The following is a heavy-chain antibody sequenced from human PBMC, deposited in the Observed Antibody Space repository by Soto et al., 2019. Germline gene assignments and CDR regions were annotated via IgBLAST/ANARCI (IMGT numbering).Heavy chain of an antibody. Sequence: SETLSLTCTVSGASMNNYYGSWIRQPPGKGLEYIGYIFYSGTADFDPSLRSRVTMSVDSSNNQFSLKLRSVTAADTAVYYCARSGHSFGGVIWGQGILVAVSS. V-gene: IGHV4-59*01. CDR3: ARSGHSFGGVI. CDR1: GASMNNYY. D-gene: IGHD3-16*01. CDR2: IFYSGTA. J-gene: IGHJ4*02.